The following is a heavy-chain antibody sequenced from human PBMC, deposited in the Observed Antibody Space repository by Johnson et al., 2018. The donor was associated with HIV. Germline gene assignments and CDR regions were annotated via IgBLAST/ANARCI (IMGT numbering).Heavy chain of an antibody. Sequence: VQLVESGGGLVKPGGSLRLSCAASGFTFSNAWMSWVRQAPGKGLEWVGRIKSKTDGGTTDYAAPVKGRFTISRDDSENTLYLQMNSLKTEDTAVYYCTTDRGSSSSNAFDIWGQGTMVTVSS. J-gene: IGHJ3*02. D-gene: IGHD6-13*01. V-gene: IGHV3-15*01. CDR2: IKSKTDGGTT. CDR1: GFTFSNAW. CDR3: TTDRGSSSSNAFDI.